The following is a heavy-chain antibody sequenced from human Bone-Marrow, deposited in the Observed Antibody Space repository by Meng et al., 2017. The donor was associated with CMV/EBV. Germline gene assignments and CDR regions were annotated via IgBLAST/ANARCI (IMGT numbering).Heavy chain of an antibody. CDR2: IYYSGST. D-gene: IGHD4-23*01. V-gene: IGHV4-59*01. J-gene: IGHJ5*02. CDR1: GGSISSYY. CDR3: ARHGGNSGA. Sequence: SETLSLTCTVSGGSISSYYWSWIRQPPGKGLEWIGYIYYSGSTNYNPSLKSRVTISVDTSKNQFSLKLSSVTAADTAMYYCARHGGNSGAWGQGTLVTGSS.